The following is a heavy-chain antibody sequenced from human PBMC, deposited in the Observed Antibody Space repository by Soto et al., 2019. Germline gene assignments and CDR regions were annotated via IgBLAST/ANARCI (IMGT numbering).Heavy chain of an antibody. CDR1: GGSISSYY. Sequence: SETLSLTCNVSGGSISSYYWNWIRQPAGKGLEWIGRIHTSGSTNYNPALKSRVTMSVDTSKNQFSLKLSSVTAADTAVFYCTRRNRYGLDYWGQGTLVTVSS. D-gene: IGHD5-18*01. V-gene: IGHV4-4*07. CDR2: IHTSGST. J-gene: IGHJ4*02. CDR3: TRRNRYGLDY.